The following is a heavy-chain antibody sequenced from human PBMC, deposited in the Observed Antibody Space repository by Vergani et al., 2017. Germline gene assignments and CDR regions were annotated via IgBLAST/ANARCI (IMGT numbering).Heavy chain of an antibody. V-gene: IGHV4-61*02. CDR3: AGYPLYCTTWPFLLLDMDV. D-gene: IGHD2-2*03. CDR1: GGSISSGSYY. CDR2: FYTGGGT. Sequence: QVQLQESGPGLVRPSQTLSLTCTVSGGSISSGSYYWSWFRQPAGKGLEWIGRFYTGGGTSYNPSLKSRVTISVDTSKNQFSLQLSSVTAADTAVYYCAGYPLYCTTWPFLLLDMDVWGQGTTVTVSS. J-gene: IGHJ6*02.